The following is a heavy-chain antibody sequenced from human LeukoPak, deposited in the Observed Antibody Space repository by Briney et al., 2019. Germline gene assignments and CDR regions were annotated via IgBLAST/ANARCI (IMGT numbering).Heavy chain of an antibody. J-gene: IGHJ4*02. Sequence: GGPLRLSCAASGFSFSSYALSWVRQAPGRGLEWVSAISDSGGRTYYADFVKGRFTISRDNSENTLFLQMSSLRAEDTATYYCAKHYGSGTYYNYFTYCGQGTLVSVSS. CDR1: GFSFSSYA. CDR3: AKHYGSGTYYNYFTY. D-gene: IGHD3-10*01. V-gene: IGHV3-23*01. CDR2: ISDSGGRT.